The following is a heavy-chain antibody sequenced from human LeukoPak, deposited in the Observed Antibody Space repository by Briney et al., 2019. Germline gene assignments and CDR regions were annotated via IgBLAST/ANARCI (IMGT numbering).Heavy chain of an antibody. J-gene: IGHJ4*02. Sequence: PGGSLRLSCAASGFTFSSYAMYWVRQAPGKGLEWVSGIFGSGGSAHYAEYAKGRFTISRDNSQNTVYLQMNSLRAEDTAVYYCGKTTTGYSSGRNPAWPVDYWGQGTLVTVSS. CDR1: GFTFSSYA. CDR2: IFGSGGSA. D-gene: IGHD6-19*01. CDR3: GKTTTGYSSGRNPAWPVDY. V-gene: IGHV3-23*01.